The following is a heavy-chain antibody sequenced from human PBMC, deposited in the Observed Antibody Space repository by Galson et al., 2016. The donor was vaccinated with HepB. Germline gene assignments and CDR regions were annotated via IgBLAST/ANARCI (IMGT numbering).Heavy chain of an antibody. D-gene: IGHD3-16*02. J-gene: IGHJ6*02. Sequence: CAISGDSVTNDHTPWNWIRQSPSRGLEWLGRTYYRSTWFKEYSESVRSRITISSDTSRNQFSLQLDSMTPDDAAAYFCTRGYMQTVMNGWGQGATVIVSS. CDR3: TRGYMQTVMNG. CDR2: TYYRSTWFK. CDR1: GDSVTNDHTP. V-gene: IGHV6-1*01.